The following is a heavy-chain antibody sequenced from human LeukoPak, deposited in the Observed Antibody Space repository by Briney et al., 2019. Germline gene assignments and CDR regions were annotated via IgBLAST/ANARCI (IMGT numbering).Heavy chain of an antibody. D-gene: IGHD5-24*01. CDR1: GGSISSYY. CDR2: IYYSGST. Sequence: PSETLSLTCTVSGGSISSYYWSWIRQPPGKGLEWIGYIYYSGSTNYNPSLKSRVTISVDTSKNQFSLKLSSVTAADTAVYYCARGSAMATIKEDYFDYWGQGTLVTVSS. V-gene: IGHV4-59*12. J-gene: IGHJ4*02. CDR3: ARGSAMATIKEDYFDY.